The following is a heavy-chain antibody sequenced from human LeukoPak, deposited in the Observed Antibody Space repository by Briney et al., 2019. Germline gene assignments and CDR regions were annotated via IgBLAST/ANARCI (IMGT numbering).Heavy chain of an antibody. J-gene: IGHJ4*02. Sequence: PGGSLRLSCAASGFTFSSYWMSWVRQAPGKGLEWVANIKQDESEKYYVDSVKGRFTISRDNAKNSLYLQMNSLRAEDTAVYYCARRGSGYSYGSFDYWGQGTLVTVSS. CDR1: GFTFSSYW. CDR3: ARRGSGYSYGSFDY. CDR2: IKQDESEK. D-gene: IGHD5-18*01. V-gene: IGHV3-7*01.